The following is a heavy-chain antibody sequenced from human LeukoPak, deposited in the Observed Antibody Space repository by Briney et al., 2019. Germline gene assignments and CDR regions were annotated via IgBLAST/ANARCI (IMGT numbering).Heavy chain of an antibody. J-gene: IGHJ5*02. V-gene: IGHV3-7*01. CDR1: GFTFDDYT. CDR3: ARGGAVAGRFDP. D-gene: IGHD6-19*01. CDR2: MKEDGSDI. Sequence: QPGGSLRLSCAASGFTFDDYTMSWVRQAPGKELEWVAKMKEDGSDIHYVDSVRGRFSISRDNAKDSLYLQMNSLRVDDTAVYYCARGGAVAGRFDPWGQGTQVTVSS.